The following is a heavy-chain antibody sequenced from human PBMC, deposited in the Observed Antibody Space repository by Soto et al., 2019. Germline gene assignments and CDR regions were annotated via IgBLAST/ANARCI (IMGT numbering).Heavy chain of an antibody. D-gene: IGHD6-6*01. Sequence: SETLSLTCAVYGGSFSGYYWSWIRQPPGKGLEWIGEINHSGSTNYNPSLKSRVTISVDTSKNQFSLKLSSVTAADTAVYYCARGLEYSSSLLGGRDYYGTDVWGQGTTVTVSS. CDR3: ARGLEYSSSLLGGRDYYGTDV. CDR1: GGSFSGYY. J-gene: IGHJ6*02. V-gene: IGHV4-34*01. CDR2: INHSGST.